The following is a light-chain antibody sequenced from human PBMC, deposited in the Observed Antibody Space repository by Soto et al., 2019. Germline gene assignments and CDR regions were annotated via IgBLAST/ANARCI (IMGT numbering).Light chain of an antibody. CDR1: QSISSW. CDR3: QQYNSYNT. V-gene: IGKV1-5*03. CDR2: KAS. J-gene: IGKJ2*01. Sequence: DIQMTQSPSTLSASVGDRFTITCRASQSISSWLAWYQQKPGKAPKLLIYKASSLESGVPSRFSGSGSGTEFTLAISSLQPDDFATYYCQQYNSYNTFGQGNKLEIK.